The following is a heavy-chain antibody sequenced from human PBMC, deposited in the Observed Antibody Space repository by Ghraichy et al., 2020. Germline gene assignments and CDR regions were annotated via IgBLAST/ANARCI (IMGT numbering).Heavy chain of an antibody. Sequence: GDSLNISCIGSGFTFSGYGLNWVRQAPGKGLEWVSYITSSSRTISYADSVKGRFTISRDNAQNSLYLQMKSLRDEDTAVYYCARASKVVRYFYYDGMDVWGQGTTVTVSS. CDR3: ARASKVVRYFYYDGMDV. V-gene: IGHV3-48*02. D-gene: IGHD2-21*01. CDR1: GFTFSGYG. CDR2: ITSSSRTI. J-gene: IGHJ6*02.